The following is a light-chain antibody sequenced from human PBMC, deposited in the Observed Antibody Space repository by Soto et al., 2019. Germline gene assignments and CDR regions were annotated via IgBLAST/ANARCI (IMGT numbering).Light chain of an antibody. V-gene: IGKV3-20*01. CDR3: QQYGSSPGT. CDR1: QAVSNPY. CDR2: GAS. J-gene: IGKJ1*01. Sequence: EIVLTQSPGTLSLSPGDRATRSCRASQAVSNPYVAWYQQKPGQAPRLLIYGASSRATGIADRFSGSGAGTDFTLTINRLEPEDFAIYYCQQYGSSPGTFGQGTKVDIK.